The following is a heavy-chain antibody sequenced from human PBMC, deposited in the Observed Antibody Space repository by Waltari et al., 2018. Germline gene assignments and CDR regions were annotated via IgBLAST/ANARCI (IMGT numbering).Heavy chain of an antibody. CDR1: GFTFSRYA. CDR3: ASLEYYYGLGA. CDR2: ISYDGSNK. Sequence: QVQLVESGGGVVQPGRSLRLSCAAFGFTFSRYAMHWVRQAPGKGLGWVAVISYDGSNKYYADSVKGRFTISRDNSKKTLYVQMNSLRAEDTAVYYCASLEYYYGLGAWGQGTLVTVSS. J-gene: IGHJ5*02. D-gene: IGHD3-10*01. V-gene: IGHV3-30*04.